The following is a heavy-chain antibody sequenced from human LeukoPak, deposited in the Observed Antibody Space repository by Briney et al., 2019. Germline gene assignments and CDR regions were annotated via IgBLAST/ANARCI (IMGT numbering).Heavy chain of an antibody. CDR1: GGSVGSAGYY. CDR2: IYYIRNT. V-gene: IGHV4-61*08. D-gene: IGHD1-26*01. CDR3: ARTQSQSGSYRYYFGY. J-gene: IGHJ4*02. Sequence: KPSETLSLTCTVSGGSVGSAGYYWSWIRQPPGGGLEWIGYIYYIRNTNYNPSLKSRVTMSLDPSKNLFSLKLNSVTAADTAVYYCARTQSQSGSYRYYFGYWGQGTLVTVSS.